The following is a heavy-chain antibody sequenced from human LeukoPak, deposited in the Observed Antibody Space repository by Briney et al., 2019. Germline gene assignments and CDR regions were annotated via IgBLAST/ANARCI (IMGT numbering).Heavy chain of an antibody. CDR1: GFTFSSYS. CDR2: ISSSSSYI. V-gene: IGHV3-21*01. J-gene: IGHJ3*02. CDR3: ARDTQYARGAFDI. D-gene: IGHD2-2*01. Sequence: PGGSLRLSCAASGFTFSSYSMNWVRQAPGKGLEWVSSISSSSSYIYYADSVKGRFTISRDNAKNSLYLQMNSLRAEDTAVYYCARDTQYARGAFDIWGQGTMVTVSS.